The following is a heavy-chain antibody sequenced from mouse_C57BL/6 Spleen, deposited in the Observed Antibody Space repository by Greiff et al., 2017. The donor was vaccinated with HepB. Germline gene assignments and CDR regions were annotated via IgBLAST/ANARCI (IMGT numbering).Heavy chain of an antibody. CDR1: GYTFTSYW. CDR3: ARSGAYYTPGWYFDV. V-gene: IGHV1-55*01. CDR2: IYPGSGST. Sequence: VQLQQSGAELVKPGASVKMSCKASGYTFTSYWITWVKQRPGQGLEWIGDIYPGSGSTNYNEKFKSKATLTVDTSSNTAYMHLSSLTSADSAVYYCARSGAYYTPGWYFDVWGTGTTVTVSS. D-gene: IGHD2-12*01. J-gene: IGHJ1*03.